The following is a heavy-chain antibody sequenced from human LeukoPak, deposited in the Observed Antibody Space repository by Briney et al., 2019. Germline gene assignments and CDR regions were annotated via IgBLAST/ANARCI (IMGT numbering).Heavy chain of an antibody. V-gene: IGHV4-39*07. Sequence: PSETLSLTCTVSGGSISSSSYYWGWIRQPPGKGLEWIGSIYYSGSTYYNPSLKSRVTISVDTSKNQFSLKLSSVTAADTAVYYCASAAGYGSGKYYFDYWGQGTLVTVSS. J-gene: IGHJ4*02. CDR1: GGSISSSSYY. CDR3: ASAAGYGSGKYYFDY. CDR2: IYYSGST. D-gene: IGHD3-10*01.